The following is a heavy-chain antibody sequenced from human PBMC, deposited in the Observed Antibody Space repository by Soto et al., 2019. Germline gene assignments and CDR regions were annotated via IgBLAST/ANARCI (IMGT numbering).Heavy chain of an antibody. J-gene: IGHJ4*02. Sequence: GGSLRLSCAASGFTFTNYAMSWVRQAPGKGLEWVSSLSSSGSSTYYADSVKGRFTISRDNPKNTLYLQMNTLRADDTAVYYCAKAARLLECWGQGTLVTVSS. V-gene: IGHV3-23*01. CDR2: LSSSGSST. CDR3: AKAARLLEC. D-gene: IGHD6-25*01. CDR1: GFTFTNYA.